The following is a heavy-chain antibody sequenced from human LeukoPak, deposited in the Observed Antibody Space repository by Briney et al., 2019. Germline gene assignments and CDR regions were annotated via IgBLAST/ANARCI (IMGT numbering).Heavy chain of an antibody. J-gene: IGHJ4*02. CDR1: GGSLSNYY. CDR3: ARGRIGGPKAPFDY. Sequence: SGTLSLTCTVSGGSLSNYYWSWIRQPPGKGLEWIGHIQDSGSTTYNPSLKSRVTISVDTSKNQFSLKLSSVTAADTAVYYCARGRIGGPKAPFDYWGQGTLVTVSS. V-gene: IGHV4-59*01. D-gene: IGHD3-16*01. CDR2: IQDSGST.